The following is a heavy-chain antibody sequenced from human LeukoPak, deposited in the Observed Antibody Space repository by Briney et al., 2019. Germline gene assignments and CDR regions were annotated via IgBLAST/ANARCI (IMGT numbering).Heavy chain of an antibody. Sequence: SETLSLTCTVSGGSLSSYYWNWIRQPAGKGLEWIGRIYTSGSTNYNPSLKSRVTISVDTSKNQFSLKLSSVTAADTAVYYCARASYSYDINGWVPFDYWGQGTLVTVSS. CDR3: ARASYSYDINGWVPFDY. J-gene: IGHJ4*02. D-gene: IGHD3-22*01. CDR1: GGSLSSYY. V-gene: IGHV4-4*07. CDR2: IYTSGST.